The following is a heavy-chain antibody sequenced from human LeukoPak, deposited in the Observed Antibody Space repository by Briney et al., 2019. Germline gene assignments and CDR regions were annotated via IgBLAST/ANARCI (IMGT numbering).Heavy chain of an antibody. CDR2: IHYSGNT. Sequence: SETPSLTCSVYGGSFSSYHWSWIRQPPGKGLEWIGSIHYSGNTYYNPSLKSRVTISVDTSKNQFSLKLSSVTAADTAVYYCARREWGFDPWGQGTLVTVSS. CDR1: GGSFSSYH. V-gene: IGHV4-34*01. J-gene: IGHJ5*02. D-gene: IGHD3-3*01. CDR3: ARREWGFDP.